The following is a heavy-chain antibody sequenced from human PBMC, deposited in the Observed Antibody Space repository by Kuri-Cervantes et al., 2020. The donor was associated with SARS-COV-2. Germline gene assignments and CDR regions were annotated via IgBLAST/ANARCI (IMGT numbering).Heavy chain of an antibody. CDR2: IYHSGST. J-gene: IGHJ4*02. CDR3: ASRIVVVPAAGPYFDY. V-gene: IGHV4-38-2*01. D-gene: IGHD2-2*01. CDR1: GYSISSGYY. Sequence: GSLRLSCAVSGYSISSGYYWGWVRQPPGKGLEWIGSIYHSGSTYYNPSLMSRVTILVDTSKNQFSLKLSSVTAADTAVYYCASRIVVVPAAGPYFDYWGQGTLVTVSS.